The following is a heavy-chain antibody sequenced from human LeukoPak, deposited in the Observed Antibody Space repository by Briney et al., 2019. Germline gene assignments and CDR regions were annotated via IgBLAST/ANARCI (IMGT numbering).Heavy chain of an antibody. CDR3: ASALTVTRAFNY. Sequence: GSLRLSCAASGFTFSTYAMRWVRQAPGKGLEWIGETNHSGSTNYNPSLKSRVTISVDTSKNQFSLKLSSVTAADTAVYYCASALTVTRAFNYWGQGTLVTVSS. CDR1: GFTFSTYA. V-gene: IGHV4-34*01. D-gene: IGHD4-17*01. CDR2: TNHSGST. J-gene: IGHJ4*02.